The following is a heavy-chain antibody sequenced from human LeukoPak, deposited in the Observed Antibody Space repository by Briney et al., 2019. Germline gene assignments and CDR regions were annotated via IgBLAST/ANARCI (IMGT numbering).Heavy chain of an antibody. D-gene: IGHD3-10*01. J-gene: IGHJ4*02. CDR2: ISGIGGST. V-gene: IGHV3-23*01. CDR3: AKDMGYPPYGYFDY. CDR1: GFTFSSYA. Sequence: PGGSLRLSCAASGFTFSSYAMSWVRQAPGKGLEWVSAISGIGGSTYYADSGKGRFTISRDNPKHTMYLQMTSLRAADTAVYYCAKDMGYPPYGYFDYWGQGTLVTVSS.